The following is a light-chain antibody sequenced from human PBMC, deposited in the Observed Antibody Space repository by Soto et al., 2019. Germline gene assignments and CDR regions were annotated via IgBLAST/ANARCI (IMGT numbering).Light chain of an antibody. V-gene: IGKV1-9*01. J-gene: IGKJ5*01. CDR2: GAS. CDR3: QQLNTDPIT. CDR1: QGISSY. Sequence: IQLTQSPSSLSASVGDRVTITCRASQGISSYLAWYQQKPGKAPKLLIYGASTLEGGVPFRFSGSGSGTDFTLTISSLQPEDFATYYCQQLNTDPITFGQGTRLEIK.